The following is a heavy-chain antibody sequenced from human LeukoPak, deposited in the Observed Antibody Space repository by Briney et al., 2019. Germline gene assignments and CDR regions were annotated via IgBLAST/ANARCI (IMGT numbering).Heavy chain of an antibody. CDR2: ISSRGTYI. CDR3: ARAGNCGGDCYFGDAFDI. CDR1: GFTFSSYS. V-gene: IGHV3-21*01. J-gene: IGHJ3*02. Sequence: GGSLRLSCAASGFTFSSYSMNWVRQAPGKGLEWVSSISSRGTYIYYADSVKGRFTISRDSAKNSLYLQMNSLRAEDTAVYFCARAGNCGGDCYFGDAFDIWGQGTMVTVSS. D-gene: IGHD2-21*02.